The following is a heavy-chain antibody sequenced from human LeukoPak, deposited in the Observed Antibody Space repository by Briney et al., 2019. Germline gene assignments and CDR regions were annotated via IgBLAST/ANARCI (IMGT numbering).Heavy chain of an antibody. CDR2: IYNSGTT. V-gene: IGHV4-39*01. CDR1: GDSISSTSYY. D-gene: IGHD3-10*01. J-gene: IGHJ4*01. CDR3: ASRVYGLGSFNY. Sequence: SETLSLTCTVSGDSISSTSYYWDWIRQPPGKGLEWIGSIYNSGTTYYNPSLKSRVTISVNTSKNQFSLKVSSVTAADTAVYYCASRVYGLGSFNYWGQGTLVTVSS.